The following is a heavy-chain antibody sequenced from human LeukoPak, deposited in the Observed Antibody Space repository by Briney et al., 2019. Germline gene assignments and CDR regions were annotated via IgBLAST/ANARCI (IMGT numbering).Heavy chain of an antibody. J-gene: IGHJ6*03. CDR3: ARRGPGGYYYMDV. Sequence: PGGSLRLSCAASGFTFSSYAMHWVRQAPGKGLEWVAVISYDGSNKYYADSVKGRFTISRDNSKNTLYLQMNSLRAEDTAVYYCARRGPGGYYYMDVWGKGTTVTVSS. CDR1: GFTFSSYA. CDR2: ISYDGSNK. V-gene: IGHV3-30-3*01. D-gene: IGHD2-8*02.